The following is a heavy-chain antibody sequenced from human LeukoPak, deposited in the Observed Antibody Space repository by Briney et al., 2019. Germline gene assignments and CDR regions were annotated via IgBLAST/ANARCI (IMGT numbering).Heavy chain of an antibody. J-gene: IGHJ3*02. Sequence: SETLSLTCTVSGYSISSGYYWGWIRQPPGKGLEWIGYVYSSGSTNYNPSLKSRVTISVDTSKNQFSLKLNSVTAADTAVYYCARHPLGYCSSPKCHDAFDIWGQGTTVTVSS. CDR3: ARHPLGYCSSPKCHDAFDI. CDR1: GYSISSGYY. CDR2: VYSSGST. V-gene: IGHV4-38-2*02. D-gene: IGHD2-2*01.